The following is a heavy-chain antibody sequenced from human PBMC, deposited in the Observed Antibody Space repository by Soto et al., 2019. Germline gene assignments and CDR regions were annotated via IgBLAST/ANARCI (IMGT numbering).Heavy chain of an antibody. Sequence: EVQLVESGGGLVQPGGSLRLSCAASGFTFSDYDMNWVRQAPGKGLEWVSYISTSRTTIYYADSVRGRFTISGDNAENSLYLQMNSLRDEDTAVYYCAREATSGWHPFDYWGQGTLVTVSS. CDR2: ISTSRTTI. J-gene: IGHJ4*02. CDR1: GFTFSDYD. D-gene: IGHD6-19*01. CDR3: AREATSGWHPFDY. V-gene: IGHV3-48*02.